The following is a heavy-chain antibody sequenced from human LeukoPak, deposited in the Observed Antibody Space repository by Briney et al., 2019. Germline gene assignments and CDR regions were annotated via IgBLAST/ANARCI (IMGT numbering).Heavy chain of an antibody. CDR3: ARTGTLRGYYDY. CDR1: GGSFSGYY. D-gene: IGHD3-10*01. CDR2: IYYSGST. Sequence: SETLSLTCAVYGGSFSGYYWSWIRQPPGKGLEWIGYIYYSGSTNYNPSLKSRVTISVDTSKNQFSLKLSSVTAADTAVYYCARTGTLRGYYDYWGQGTLVTVSS. J-gene: IGHJ4*02. V-gene: IGHV4-59*08.